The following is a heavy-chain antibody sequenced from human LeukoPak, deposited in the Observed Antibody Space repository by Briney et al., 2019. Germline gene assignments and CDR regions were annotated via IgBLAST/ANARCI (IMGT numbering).Heavy chain of an antibody. V-gene: IGHV7-4-1*02. CDR1: GYTFTSYA. J-gene: IGHJ3*02. CDR3: ARDLVGFGELDAFDI. Sequence: GASVKVSCKASGYTFTSYAMNWVRQAPGQGLEWMGWINTNTGNPTYAQGFTGRFVFSLDTSVSTAYLQISSLKAEDTAVYYCARDLVGFGELDAFDIWGQGTMVTVSS. CDR2: INTNTGNP. D-gene: IGHD3-10*01.